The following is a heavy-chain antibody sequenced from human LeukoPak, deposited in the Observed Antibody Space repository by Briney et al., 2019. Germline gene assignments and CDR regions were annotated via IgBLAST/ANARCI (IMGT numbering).Heavy chain of an antibody. V-gene: IGHV4-59*01. Sequence: SETLSLTCTVSGGSISSYYWSWIRQHPGKGLEWIGYIYYSGSTYYNPSLKSRVTISVDTSKNQFSLKLSSVTAADTAVYYCARVFRPGGMDYWGQGTLVTVSS. CDR3: ARVFRPGGMDY. CDR2: IYYSGST. CDR1: GGSISSYY. D-gene: IGHD2-21*01. J-gene: IGHJ4*02.